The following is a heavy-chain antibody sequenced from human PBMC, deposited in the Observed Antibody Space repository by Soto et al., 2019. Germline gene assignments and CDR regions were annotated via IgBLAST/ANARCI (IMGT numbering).Heavy chain of an antibody. CDR2: IYHSGRT. CDR3: ARLTTIITGAFDD. Sequence: SETLSLTCAVYGGSFSGYYWSWIRQPPGKGLVWIGDIYHSGRTYYNPSLESRVSISIDTSKNEFSLTLTSVTAADTAVYYCARLTTIITGAFDDWGLGTVVTVSS. V-gene: IGHV4-34*09. D-gene: IGHD7-27*01. CDR1: GGSFSGYY. J-gene: IGHJ4*02.